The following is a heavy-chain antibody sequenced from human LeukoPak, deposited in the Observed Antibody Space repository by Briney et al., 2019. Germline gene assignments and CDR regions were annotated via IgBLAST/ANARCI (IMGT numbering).Heavy chain of an antibody. Sequence: GRSLRLSCAASGFTFSSYAMHWVRQAPGKGLEWVAVISYDGSNKYYADSVKGRFTISRDNSKNTLYLQMNSLRAEDTAVYYCARDLMSSSWVLGAFDIWGQGTMVTVSS. CDR3: ARDLMSSSWVLGAFDI. CDR2: ISYDGSNK. V-gene: IGHV3-30-3*01. CDR1: GFTFSSYA. D-gene: IGHD6-13*01. J-gene: IGHJ3*02.